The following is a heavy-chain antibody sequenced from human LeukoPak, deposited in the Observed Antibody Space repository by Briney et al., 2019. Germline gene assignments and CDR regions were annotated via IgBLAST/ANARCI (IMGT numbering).Heavy chain of an antibody. CDR3: AGDQNSSGPNPADAFDI. V-gene: IGHV1-46*01. CDR1: GYTFTSYY. D-gene: IGHD6-19*01. Sequence: ASVKVSCKASGYTFTSYYMHWVRQAPGQGLEWMGIINPSGGSTSYAQKFQGRVTMTRDTSTSTVYMELSSLRSEDTAVYYCAGDQNSSGPNPADAFDIWGQGTMVTVSS. CDR2: INPSGGST. J-gene: IGHJ3*02.